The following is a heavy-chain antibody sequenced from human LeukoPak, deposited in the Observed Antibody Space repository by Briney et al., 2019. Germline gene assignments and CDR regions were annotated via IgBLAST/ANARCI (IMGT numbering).Heavy chain of an antibody. V-gene: IGHV4-39*07. J-gene: IGHJ6*03. CDR2: IYYSGST. Sequence: PSQTLPLTCTVSGGSISSSSYYWGWIRQPPGKGLEWIGSIYYSGSTYYNPSLKSRVTISVDTPKNQFSLKLSSVTAADTAVYYCARQSVDTAMVNNYYYYYYMDVWGKGTTVTVSS. CDR1: GGSISSSSYY. D-gene: IGHD5-18*01. CDR3: ARQSVDTAMVNNYYYYYYMDV.